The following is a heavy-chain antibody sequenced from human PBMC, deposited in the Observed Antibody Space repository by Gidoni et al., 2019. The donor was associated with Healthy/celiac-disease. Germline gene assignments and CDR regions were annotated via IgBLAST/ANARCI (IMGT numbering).Heavy chain of an antibody. CDR3: ARDPIDCGGDCYPGAFDI. CDR1: GGSISSGSYY. D-gene: IGHD2-21*02. Sequence: QVQLQESGPGLVKPSQTLSLTCTVSGGSISSGSYYWSWIRQPAGKGLEWIGRIYTSGSTNYNPSLKSRVTISVDTSKNQFSLKLSSVTAADTAVYYCARDPIDCGGDCYPGAFDIWGQGTMVTVSS. V-gene: IGHV4-61*02. J-gene: IGHJ3*02. CDR2: IYTSGST.